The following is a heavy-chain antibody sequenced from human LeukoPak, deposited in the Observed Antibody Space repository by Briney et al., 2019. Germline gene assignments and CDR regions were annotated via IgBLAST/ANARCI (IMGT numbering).Heavy chain of an antibody. D-gene: IGHD4-17*01. CDR3: AGSRPTVTTDYYYGMDV. CDR1: GFTVGSTY. J-gene: IGHJ6*02. Sequence: PGGSLRLSCVASGFTVGSTYMSWVRQAPGKGLEWVSGINWNGGNTGYSDSVKGRFTISRDNAKNSLYLQMNSLRAEDTALYYCAGSRPTVTTDYYYGMDVWGQGTTVTVSS. CDR2: INWNGGNT. V-gene: IGHV3-20*04.